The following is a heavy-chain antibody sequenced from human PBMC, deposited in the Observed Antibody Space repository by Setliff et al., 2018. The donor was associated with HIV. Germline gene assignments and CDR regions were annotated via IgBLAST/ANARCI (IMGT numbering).Heavy chain of an antibody. J-gene: IGHJ4*02. Sequence: SETLSLTCSVSGGSVNGGNYHWAWIRQPAGEGLEWIGHIYTSGSPHYKSSLTSRLTISLDTSRNQFSLKLTSVTAADSATYYCARWVYNSAWSLDYWGQGTLVTVSS. CDR1: GGSVNGGNYH. V-gene: IGHV4-61*09. D-gene: IGHD6-19*01. CDR3: ARWVYNSAWSLDY. CDR2: IYTSGSP.